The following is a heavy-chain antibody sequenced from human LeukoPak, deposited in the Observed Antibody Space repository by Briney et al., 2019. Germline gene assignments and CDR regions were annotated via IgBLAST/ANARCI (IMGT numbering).Heavy chain of an antibody. Sequence: ASVKVSCKASGYTFTSYAISWVRQVPGQGLEWMGWISVYSGKTDYPQKVQDRVTMTTGTSTNTAYMELRSLRSDDTAVYYCARGIHSGNSGPYYFDYWGQGTLVTVSS. D-gene: IGHD1-26*01. CDR2: ISVYSGKT. J-gene: IGHJ4*02. CDR3: ARGIHSGNSGPYYFDY. V-gene: IGHV1-18*01. CDR1: GYTFTSYA.